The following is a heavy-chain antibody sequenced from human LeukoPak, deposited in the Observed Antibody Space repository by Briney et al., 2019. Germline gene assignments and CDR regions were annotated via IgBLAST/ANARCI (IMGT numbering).Heavy chain of an antibody. CDR1: GGSISSYC. CDR2: IYTSGST. CDR3: ARDVVMITFGGVIVPDAFDI. J-gene: IGHJ3*02. D-gene: IGHD3-16*02. Sequence: SETLSLTCTVSGGSISSYCWSWIRQPAGKGLEWIGRIYTSGSTNYNPSLKSRVTMSVDTSKNQFSLKLSSVTAADTAVYYCARDVVMITFGGVIVPDAFDIWGQGTMVTVSS. V-gene: IGHV4-4*07.